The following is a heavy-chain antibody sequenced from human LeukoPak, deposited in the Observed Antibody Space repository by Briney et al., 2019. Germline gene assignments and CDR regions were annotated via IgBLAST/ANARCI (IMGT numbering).Heavy chain of an antibody. CDR3: AKHPLGGNFDH. CDR1: GFTFSTYA. D-gene: IGHD2-15*01. CDR2: ISGNSVFS. V-gene: IGHV3-23*01. J-gene: IGHJ4*02. Sequence: GGSLRLSCGASGFTFSTYAMSWVRQAPGKGLEWVSIISGNSVFSYYADSVRGRFTISRDNSQNTLYLQMYNLRAEDTAVYYCAKHPLGGNFDHWGQGTLVTVSS.